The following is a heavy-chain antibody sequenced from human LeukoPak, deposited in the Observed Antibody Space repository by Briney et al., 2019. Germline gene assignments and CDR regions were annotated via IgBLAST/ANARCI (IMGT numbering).Heavy chain of an antibody. J-gene: IGHJ4*02. CDR1: GFTFSRHW. D-gene: IGHD4-17*01. V-gene: IGHV3-7*03. CDR2: IKQGGGER. Sequence: GGSLRLSCAASGFTFSRHWMNWVRQAPGKGLEWVANIKQGGGERNYVDSVKGRFTVSRDDAMNSLYLQMNSLRVEDTAIYYCARGPNYGARTGYLDYWGLGTLVTVSS. CDR3: ARGPNYGARTGYLDY.